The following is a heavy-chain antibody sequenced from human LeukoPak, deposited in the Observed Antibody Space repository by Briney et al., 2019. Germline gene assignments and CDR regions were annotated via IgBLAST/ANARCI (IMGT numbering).Heavy chain of an antibody. CDR3: ARKSRASWELL. J-gene: IGHJ4*02. CDR1: GGSISSGGYY. D-gene: IGHD1-26*01. V-gene: IGHV4-30-2*01. CDR2: IYHSGST. Sequence: PSETLSLTCTVSGGSISSGGYYWSWIRQPPGKGLEWIGYIYHSGSTYYNPSLKSRVTISVDRSKNQFSLKLSSVTAADTAVYYCARKSRASWELLWGQGTLVTVSS.